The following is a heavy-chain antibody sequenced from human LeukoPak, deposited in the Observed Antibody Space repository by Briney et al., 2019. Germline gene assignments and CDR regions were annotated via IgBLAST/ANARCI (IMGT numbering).Heavy chain of an antibody. Sequence: GGSLRLSCAASGFTVSSAYVSWVRQAPGKGLEWVSTINGGGVNTHYADSVGGRFTISRDNSKNTLFLQMNSLRDEDTAVYYCAKDLYSNYGPADYWGQGNLVTVSS. J-gene: IGHJ4*02. D-gene: IGHD4-11*01. V-gene: IGHV3-23*01. CDR2: INGGGVNT. CDR3: AKDLYSNYGPADY. CDR1: GFTVSSAY.